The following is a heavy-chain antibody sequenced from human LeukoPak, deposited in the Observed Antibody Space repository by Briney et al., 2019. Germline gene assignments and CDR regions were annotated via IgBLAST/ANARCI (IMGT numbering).Heavy chain of an antibody. D-gene: IGHD6-13*01. CDR3: ARVLGYSSSWYYYGMDV. CDR2: ISSSSSYI. V-gene: IGHV3-21*01. Sequence: GGSLRLSCAASGFTFSSYSMNWFRQAPGKGLEGVSSISSSSSYIYYADSVKGRFTISRDNAKNSLYLQMNSLRAEDTAVYYCARVLGYSSSWYYYGMDVWGQGTTVTVSS. J-gene: IGHJ6*02. CDR1: GFTFSSYS.